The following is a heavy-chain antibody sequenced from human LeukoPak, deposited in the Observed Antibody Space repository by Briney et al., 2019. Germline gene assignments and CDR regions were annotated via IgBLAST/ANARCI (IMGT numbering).Heavy chain of an antibody. V-gene: IGHV3-64D*09. CDR1: GFTFSSYA. D-gene: IGHD2-2*01. J-gene: IGHJ4*02. Sequence: PGGSLRLSCSASGFTFSSYAMHWVHQAPGKGLEYVSAISSNGGSTYYADSVKGRFTISRDNSKNTLYLQMSSLRAEDTAVYYCVTKYCSSTSCFMREGFFDYWGQGTLVTVSS. CDR2: ISSNGGST. CDR3: VTKYCSSTSCFMREGFFDY.